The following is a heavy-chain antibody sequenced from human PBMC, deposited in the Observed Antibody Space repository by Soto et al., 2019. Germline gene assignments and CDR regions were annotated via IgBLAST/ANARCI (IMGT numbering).Heavy chain of an antibody. CDR3: AKGITLFGVIIAGDYYYGVDV. D-gene: IGHD3-3*01. V-gene: IGHV3-23*01. Sequence: EVQLLESGGGLAQPGGSLRLSCAASGFAFSSFAMSWVRQSPGKGLEWVSTISGSGGSTYYADSVEGRFIISRDNSKNMLYVQMNSLRAEDTAVYYCAKGITLFGVIIAGDYYYGVDVWGQGTTVTVPS. J-gene: IGHJ6*02. CDR1: GFAFSSFA. CDR2: ISGSGGST.